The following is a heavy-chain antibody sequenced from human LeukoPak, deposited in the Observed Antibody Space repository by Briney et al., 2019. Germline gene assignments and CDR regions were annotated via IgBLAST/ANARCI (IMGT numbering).Heavy chain of an antibody. J-gene: IGHJ4*02. CDR2: IYTSGST. Sequence: PSETLSLTCTVSGGSLSSYYWSWIRQPAGKGLVWIGHIYTSGSTNYNPSLKSRVTMSVDTSKNQFSLKLSSVTAADTAVYYCASFYDSSRGFDYWGQGTLVTVSS. V-gene: IGHV4-4*07. CDR1: GGSLSSYY. D-gene: IGHD3-22*01. CDR3: ASFYDSSRGFDY.